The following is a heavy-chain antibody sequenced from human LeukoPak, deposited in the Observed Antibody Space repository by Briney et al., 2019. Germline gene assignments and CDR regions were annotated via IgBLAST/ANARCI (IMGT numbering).Heavy chain of an antibody. Sequence: PSETLSLTCIVSGVSIRSYHWSWIRQPPGKGLEWIGYIYYSGSTNYNPSLKSRVTISVDTSKNQFSLKLSSVTAADTAVYYCARPLGLWSIFPWGYWGQGSQVTVSS. CDR2: IYYSGST. CDR3: ARPLGLWSIFPWGY. D-gene: IGHD3-3*01. V-gene: IGHV4-59*01. J-gene: IGHJ4*02. CDR1: GVSIRSYH.